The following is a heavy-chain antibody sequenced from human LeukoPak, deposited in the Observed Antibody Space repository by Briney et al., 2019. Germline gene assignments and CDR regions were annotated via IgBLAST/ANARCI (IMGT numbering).Heavy chain of an antibody. CDR1: GFTFSSYS. J-gene: IGHJ4*02. D-gene: IGHD5-18*01. CDR2: ISSSSSYI. V-gene: IGHV3-21*01. CDR3: ARTGYSYGYPY. Sequence: TGGSLRLSCAASGFTFSSYSMNWVRQAPGKGLEWVSSISSSSSYIYYADSAKGRFTISGDNAKNSLYLQMNSLRAEDTAVYYCARTGYSYGYPYWGQGTLVTVSS.